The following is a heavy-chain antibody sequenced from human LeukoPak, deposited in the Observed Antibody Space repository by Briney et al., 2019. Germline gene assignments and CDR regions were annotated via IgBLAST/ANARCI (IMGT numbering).Heavy chain of an antibody. D-gene: IGHD3-9*01. CDR2: IKSKTDGGTT. CDR3: TTGGVLRYFDPTYYFDY. Sequence: GGSLRLSCAASGFTFSNAWMSWVRQAPGKGLEWVGRIKSKTDGGTTDYAAPVKGRFTISRDDSENTLYLQMNSLKTEDTAVYYCTTGGVLRYFDPTYYFDYWGQGTLVTVSS. V-gene: IGHV3-15*01. CDR1: GFTFSNAW. J-gene: IGHJ4*02.